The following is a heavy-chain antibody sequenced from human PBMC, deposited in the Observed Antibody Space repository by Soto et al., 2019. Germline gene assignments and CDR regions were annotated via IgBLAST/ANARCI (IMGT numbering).Heavy chain of an antibody. D-gene: IGHD6-6*01. Sequence: QVQLVQPGVEVKKPGSSVKVSYKASGGAFSGHAFTWVRQAPGQGLEWMGGIIPIFGAANSAPQFQGRVTFTADKSTNTAFMELTSLRSEDTAVYYCARVMPTYSFSSGLPDSWGQGTLVTVSS. V-gene: IGHV1-69*14. CDR3: ARVMPTYSFSSGLPDS. CDR2: IIPIFGAA. CDR1: GGAFSGHA. J-gene: IGHJ4*02.